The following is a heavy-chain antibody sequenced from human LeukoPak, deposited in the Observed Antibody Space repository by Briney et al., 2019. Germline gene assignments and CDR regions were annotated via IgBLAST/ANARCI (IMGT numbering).Heavy chain of an antibody. J-gene: IGHJ4*02. V-gene: IGHV4-34*01. CDR3: ARGGSSWYYFDY. CDR1: GGSFSGYY. D-gene: IGHD6-13*01. CDR2: INHSGST. Sequence: PSETLTLTCAVYGGSFSGYYWSWIRQPPGKELEWIGEINHSGSTNYNPSLKSRVTISVDTSKNQFSLKLGSVTAADTAVYYCARGGSSWYYFDYWGQGTLVTVSS.